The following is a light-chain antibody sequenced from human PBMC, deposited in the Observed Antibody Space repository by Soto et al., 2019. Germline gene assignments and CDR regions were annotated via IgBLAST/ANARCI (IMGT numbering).Light chain of an antibody. CDR2: GAS. CDR1: QSVSRR. CDR3: QQSGTSPPVA. Sequence: TQSPSTLSASVGDRITITCRASQSVSRRLAWYQQKPGQAPRLLIYGASNRATGIPDRFSGSGSGTDFTLTISRLEPEDFAVYYCQQSGTSPPVAFGGGTKVEIK. J-gene: IGKJ4*01. V-gene: IGKV3-20*01.